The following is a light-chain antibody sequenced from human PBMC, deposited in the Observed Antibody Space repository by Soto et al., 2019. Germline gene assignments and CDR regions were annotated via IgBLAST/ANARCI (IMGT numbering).Light chain of an antibody. CDR2: DVS. J-gene: IGLJ2*01. CDR3: YSNAGIYVV. V-gene: IGLV2-11*01. CDR1: SSDVGGYNY. Sequence: QSVLTQPRSVSGSPGQSVTISCTGTSSDVGGYNYVSWYQQHPGKAPKLMIYDVSKRPSGVPGRFSGSKSGNTASLTISGLQADDEADYYCYSNAGIYVVFGGGTKLTVL.